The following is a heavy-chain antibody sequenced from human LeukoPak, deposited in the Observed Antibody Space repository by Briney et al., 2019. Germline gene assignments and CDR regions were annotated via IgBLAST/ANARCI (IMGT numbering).Heavy chain of an antibody. CDR2: IYYSGST. Sequence: PSETLSPTCTVSGGPISSGGYYWSWIRQHPGKGLEWIGYIYYSGSTYYNPSLKSRVTISVDTSKNQFSLKLSSVTAADTAVYYCAREVVAATTWGQGTLVTVSS. CDR1: GGPISSGGYY. V-gene: IGHV4-31*03. D-gene: IGHD2-15*01. CDR3: AREVVAATT. J-gene: IGHJ5*02.